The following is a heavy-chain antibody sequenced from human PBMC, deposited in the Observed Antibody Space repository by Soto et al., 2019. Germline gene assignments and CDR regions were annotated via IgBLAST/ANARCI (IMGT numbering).Heavy chain of an antibody. CDR3: ARGSSGYISSWYYFDY. CDR2: ISGIGGST. Sequence: EVQLLESGGGLVQPGGSLRLSCAAYGFAFTDYALSWVRQAPGKGLEWVATISGIGGSTYLADSVKGRLSISRDNSKNTVSLLMNSLRAEDTAVYFCARGSSGYISSWYYFDYWGRGTLVTVSS. J-gene: IGHJ4*02. V-gene: IGHV3-23*01. CDR1: GFAFTDYA. D-gene: IGHD6-13*01.